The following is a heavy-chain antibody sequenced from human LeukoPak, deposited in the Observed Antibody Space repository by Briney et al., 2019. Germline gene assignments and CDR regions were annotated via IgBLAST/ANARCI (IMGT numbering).Heavy chain of an antibody. Sequence: SETLSLTCTVSGGSISSSSYYWGWIRQPPGKGLEWIGSIYYSGSTYYNPSLKSRVTISVDTSKNQFSLKLSSVTAADTAVYYCARDVSFDIVVVTAIGGYFDYWGQGTLVTVSS. D-gene: IGHD2-21*02. V-gene: IGHV4-39*07. CDR2: IYYSGST. J-gene: IGHJ4*02. CDR1: GGSISSSSYY. CDR3: ARDVSFDIVVVTAIGGYFDY.